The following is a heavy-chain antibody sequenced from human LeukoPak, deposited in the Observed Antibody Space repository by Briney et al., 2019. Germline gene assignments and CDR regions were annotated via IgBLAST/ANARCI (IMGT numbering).Heavy chain of an antibody. J-gene: IGHJ4*02. CDR1: GYTFTGYY. CDR2: INPNSGGT. D-gene: IGHD4-23*01. Sequence: GASVKVSCKASGYTFTGYYMHWVRQAPGQGLEWMGWINPNSGGTNYAQKFQGRVTMTRDTSISTAYMELSSLRSEDTAVYYCARDHYGGNSGNFDYWGQGTLVTVSS. CDR3: ARDHYGGNSGNFDY. V-gene: IGHV1-2*02.